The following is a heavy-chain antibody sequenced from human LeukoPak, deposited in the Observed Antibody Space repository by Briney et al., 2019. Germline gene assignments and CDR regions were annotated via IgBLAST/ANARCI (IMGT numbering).Heavy chain of an antibody. Sequence: ASVKVSCKASGYTFTAFYMHWVRQAPGQGLEWMGWINPNSGATNYAQKFQGRVTMTRDTSLSTAYMELSRLRSDDTAVYYCARAHLIAAAGYNWFDPWGQGTLVTVSS. CDR2: INPNSGAT. CDR1: GYTFTAFY. D-gene: IGHD6-13*01. CDR3: ARAHLIAAAGYNWFDP. V-gene: IGHV1-2*02. J-gene: IGHJ5*02.